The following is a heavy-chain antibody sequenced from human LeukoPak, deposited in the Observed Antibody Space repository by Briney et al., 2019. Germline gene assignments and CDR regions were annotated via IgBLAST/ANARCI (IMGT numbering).Heavy chain of an antibody. J-gene: IGHJ4*02. CDR1: GYFVSSAYY. D-gene: IGHD4-11*01. V-gene: IGHV4-38-2*01. CDR3: ASRPTVTNALSFDF. Sequence: PSETLSLTCDVSGYFVSSAYYWGWIRQSPGKGLEWIGNIYSTGSTYYNPSLQSRVTISVDASKNQFSLRLSSLTSADRAVYYCASRPTVTNALSFDFWGQGILVTVSS. CDR2: IYSTGST.